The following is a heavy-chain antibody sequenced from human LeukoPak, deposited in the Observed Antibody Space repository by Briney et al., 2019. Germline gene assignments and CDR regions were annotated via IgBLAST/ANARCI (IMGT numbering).Heavy chain of an antibody. Sequence: PETLSLTCAVYGGSFSGYYRSWIRQPPGKGLEWIGEINHSGSTNYNPSLKSRVTISVDTSKNQFSLKLSSVTAADTAVYYCARSMLYYDYVWGSYPRGPFDYWGQGTLVTVSS. CDR3: ARSMLYYDYVWGSYPRGPFDY. V-gene: IGHV4-34*01. J-gene: IGHJ4*02. CDR1: GGSFSGYY. CDR2: INHSGST. D-gene: IGHD3-16*02.